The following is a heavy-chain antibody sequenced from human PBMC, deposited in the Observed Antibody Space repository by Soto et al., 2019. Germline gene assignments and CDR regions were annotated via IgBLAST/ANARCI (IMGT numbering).Heavy chain of an antibody. CDR1: GGSISTCY. CDR3: AGDRSYNYGYWWFDP. Sequence: QVQLQESGPGLVKPSETLSLTCTVSGGSISTCYWTWIRQPPGKGLEWIGYIHYSGSTNYNPSLKGRVTILVDMSKNQFSLKLRSVTAADTAVYYCAGDRSYNYGYWWFDPWGQGTLVTVSS. J-gene: IGHJ5*02. CDR2: IHYSGST. D-gene: IGHD5-18*01. V-gene: IGHV4-59*01.